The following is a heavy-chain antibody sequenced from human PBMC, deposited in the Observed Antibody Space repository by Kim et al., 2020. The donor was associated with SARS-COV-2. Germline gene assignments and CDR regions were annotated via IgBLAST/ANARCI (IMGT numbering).Heavy chain of an antibody. V-gene: IGHV4-39*01. CDR3: ARLSGYLSSGGSN. J-gene: IGHJ4*02. Sequence: SETLSLTCTVSGGSISSSSYYWGWIRQPPGKGLEWIGSIYYSGSTYYNPSLKSRVTISVDTSKNQFSLKLSSVTAADTAVYYCARLSGYLSSGGSNWGQGTLVTVSS. CDR2: IYYSGST. D-gene: IGHD3-16*01. CDR1: GGSISSSSYY.